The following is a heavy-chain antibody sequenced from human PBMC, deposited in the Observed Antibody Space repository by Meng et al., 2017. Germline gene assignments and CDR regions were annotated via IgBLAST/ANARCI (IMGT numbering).Heavy chain of an antibody. Sequence: GGSLRLSCAASGFSFSSNWMSWVRQAPGKGLEWVANIRKDGSEKHYVDSVKGRFTISRDNAKNSLYLQMNSLRAEDTAVYYRARSIAAAFDYWGQGTLVTVSS. J-gene: IGHJ4*02. D-gene: IGHD6-13*01. CDR2: IRKDGSEK. CDR1: GFSFSSNW. CDR3: ARSIAAAFDY. V-gene: IGHV3-7*01.